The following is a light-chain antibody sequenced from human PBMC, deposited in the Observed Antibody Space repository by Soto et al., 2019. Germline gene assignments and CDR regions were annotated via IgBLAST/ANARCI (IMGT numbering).Light chain of an antibody. CDR3: QQYHKWPPFT. CDR1: QSVSSN. Sequence: EVGMTQSPATLSVSPGERATLSRRASQSVSSNLAWYQQKPGQTPRLLMYGASTRATGIPARFSGSGSGTEFTLTISSLQSEDFAVYYCQQYHKWPPFTFGGGTKVEIK. J-gene: IGKJ4*01. CDR2: GAS. V-gene: IGKV3-15*01.